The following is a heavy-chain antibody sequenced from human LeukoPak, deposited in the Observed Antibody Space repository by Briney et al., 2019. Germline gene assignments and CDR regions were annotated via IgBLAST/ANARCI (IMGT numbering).Heavy chain of an antibody. V-gene: IGHV1-2*02. CDR3: ARDRQRDTAMVFDY. CDR2: INPNSGGT. J-gene: IGHJ4*02. Sequence: ASVKVSCRASGYTFTGYFMHWVRQAPGQGLEWMGWINPNSGGTNYAQKFQGRVTMTRDTSISTAYMELSRLRSDDTAVYYCARDRQRDTAMVFDYWGQGTLVTVSS. D-gene: IGHD5-18*01. CDR1: GYTFTGYF.